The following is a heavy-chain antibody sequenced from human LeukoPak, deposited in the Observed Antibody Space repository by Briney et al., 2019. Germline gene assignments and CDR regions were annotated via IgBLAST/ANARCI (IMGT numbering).Heavy chain of an antibody. V-gene: IGHV3-53*01. J-gene: IGHJ4*02. CDR2: IYSGGST. Sequence: GGSLRLSRAASGFTVSSNYMSWVRQAPGKGLEWVSVIYSGGSTYYADSVKGRFTISRDNSKNTLYLQMNSLRAEDTAVYYCATYDSSGYYLDYWGQGTLVTVSS. D-gene: IGHD3-22*01. CDR3: ATYDSSGYYLDY. CDR1: GFTVSSNY.